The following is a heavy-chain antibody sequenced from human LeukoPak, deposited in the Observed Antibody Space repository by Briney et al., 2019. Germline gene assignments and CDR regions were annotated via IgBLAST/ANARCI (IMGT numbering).Heavy chain of an antibody. CDR2: ISGRGGST. V-gene: IGHV3-23*01. CDR3: AKDSSSSGWYFPYYFDY. CDR1: GSTDGSNH. D-gene: IGHD6-19*01. Sequence: GGSLRLSCAASGSTDGSNHLTWVRQAPGKGLEWVSAISGRGGSTYYADSVKGRFTISRDNSKDTLYLQMNSLRAEDTAVYYCAKDSSSSGWYFPYYFDYWGQGTLVTVSS. J-gene: IGHJ4*02.